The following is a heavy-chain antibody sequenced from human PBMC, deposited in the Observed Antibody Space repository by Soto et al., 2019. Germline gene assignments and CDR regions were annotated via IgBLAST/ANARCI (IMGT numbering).Heavy chain of an antibody. CDR1: GFLVSSNY. CDR2: IYTVGTT. CDR3: ARGPGAMSYYVDY. Sequence: EVRLVETGGGLIQPGGSLRLSCAASGFLVSSNYMSWVRQAPGKGLEWVSVIYTVGTTYYAGSVKDRFTISRDNSKNTVYLPMNSLRAEDTAVYYCARGPGAMSYYVDYWGQGTLVTVSS. D-gene: IGHD2-2*01. V-gene: IGHV3-53*02. J-gene: IGHJ4*02.